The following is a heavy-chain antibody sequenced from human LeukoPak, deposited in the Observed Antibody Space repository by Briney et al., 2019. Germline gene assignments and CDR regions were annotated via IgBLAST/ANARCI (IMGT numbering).Heavy chain of an antibody. CDR3: ARDQQPDY. D-gene: IGHD6-13*01. J-gene: IGHJ4*02. V-gene: IGHV4-59*01. CDR1: GGSINSYY. Sequence: SETLSLTGTVSGGSINSYYWTWIRQPPGKGLEWIGCIYYSGSANYNPSLKSRVTISVDTSKNQFSLELRSLTAADSAVYYCARDQQPDYWGQGTLVTVSP. CDR2: IYYSGSA.